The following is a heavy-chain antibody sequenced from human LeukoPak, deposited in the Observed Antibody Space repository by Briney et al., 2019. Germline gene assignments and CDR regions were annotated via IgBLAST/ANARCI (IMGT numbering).Heavy chain of an antibody. J-gene: IGHJ4*02. D-gene: IGHD6-19*01. CDR3: ARLENSSGFSDY. CDR1: GGSIRSGDFY. CDR2: IYYSGST. V-gene: IGHV4-30-4*01. Sequence: SETLSLTCTVSGGSIRSGDFYWSWIRQPPGKGLEWIGCIYYSGSTNYKPSLKSRVTISKDTSKNQFSLKLSSVTAADTAVYYCARLENSSGFSDYWGQGTLVTVSS.